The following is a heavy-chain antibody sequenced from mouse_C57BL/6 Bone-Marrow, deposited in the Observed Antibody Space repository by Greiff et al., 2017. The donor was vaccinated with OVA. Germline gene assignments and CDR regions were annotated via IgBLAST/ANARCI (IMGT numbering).Heavy chain of an antibody. J-gene: IGHJ4*01. CDR1: GYTFTSYG. CDR3: ARGSSAQATGYAMDY. CDR2: IYIGNGYT. Sequence: VQLKESGAELVRPGSSVKMSCKTSGYTFTSYGINWVKQRPGPGLEWIGYIYIGNGYTEYNEKFKGKATLTSDTSSSTAYMQLSSLTSEDSAIYFCARGSSAQATGYAMDYWGQGTSVTVSS. D-gene: IGHD3-2*02. V-gene: IGHV1-58*01.